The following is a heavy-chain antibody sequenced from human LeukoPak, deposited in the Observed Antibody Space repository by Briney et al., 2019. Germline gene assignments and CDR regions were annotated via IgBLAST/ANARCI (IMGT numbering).Heavy chain of an antibody. V-gene: IGHV4-59*12. CDR2: IYYRGGT. D-gene: IGHD2-21*02. Sequence: PSETLSLTCTVSGGSISTYFWSWTRQPPGKGLEWIGYIYYRGGTSYNPSLKSRVNIAVDTSKNQFSLKLSSVTAADTAVYYCASGLLFSWFDPWGQGTLVTVSS. CDR1: GGSISTYF. J-gene: IGHJ5*02. CDR3: ASGLLFSWFDP.